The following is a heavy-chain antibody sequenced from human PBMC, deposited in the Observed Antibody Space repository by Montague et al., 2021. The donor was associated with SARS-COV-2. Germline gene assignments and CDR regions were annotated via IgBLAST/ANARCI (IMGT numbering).Heavy chain of an antibody. CDR1: GFTLSSHA. Sequence: SLRLSCAASGFTLSSHAVSWVRQAPGKGLEWVSVMYSGGTGTQYADPVKGRFTISRDNSKNTLFLQMNGLRAEDTAVYFCAYGSRNYAILDHWGQGTLVTVSS. CDR2: MYSGGTGT. D-gene: IGHD3-10*01. V-gene: IGHV3-23*03. CDR3: AYGSRNYAILDH. J-gene: IGHJ4*02.